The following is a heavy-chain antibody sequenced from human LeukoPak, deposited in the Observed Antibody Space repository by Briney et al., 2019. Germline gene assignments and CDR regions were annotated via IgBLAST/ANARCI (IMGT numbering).Heavy chain of an antibody. J-gene: IGHJ5*02. CDR2: IRYDGSEK. V-gene: IGHV3-30*02. D-gene: IGHD2-21*02. Sequence: PGGSLRLSCAASGVNFSNYDMHWVRQAPPKGLEWVAFIRYDGSEKYYADSVKGRFTISRDNSRNTLYLKMNSLRTEDTAVYYCAKGDTSWGQGTLVTVSS. CDR1: GVNFSNYD. CDR3: AKGDTS.